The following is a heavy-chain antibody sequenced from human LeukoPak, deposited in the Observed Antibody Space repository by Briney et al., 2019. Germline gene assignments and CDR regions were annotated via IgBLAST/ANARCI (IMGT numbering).Heavy chain of an antibody. CDR3: TTTAIIRAALDDAFDI. D-gene: IGHD5-24*01. CDR2: IKSKTDGGTT. V-gene: IGHV3-15*01. CDR1: GFTFSNAW. J-gene: IGHJ3*02. Sequence: PGGSLRLSCAASGFTFSNAWMSWVRQAPGKGLEWVGRIKSKTDGGTTDYAAPVKGRFTISRDDSKNTLYLQMNSLKTEDTAVYYCTTTAIIRAALDDAFDIWGQGTMVTVSS.